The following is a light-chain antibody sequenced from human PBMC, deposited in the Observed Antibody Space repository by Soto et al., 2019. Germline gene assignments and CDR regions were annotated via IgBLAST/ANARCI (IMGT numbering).Light chain of an antibody. J-gene: IGKJ4*01. CDR3: QHRSNWPA. CDR2: DVS. V-gene: IGKV3-11*01. Sequence: EIVLTQSPATLSLSPGERASLSCRASQSVGNSLAWYQHKPGQAPRLLIYDVSNRATGIPARFSGSGSGTDFTLTISSLEPEDFAVYYCQHRSNWPAFGGGTKVEIK. CDR1: QSVGNS.